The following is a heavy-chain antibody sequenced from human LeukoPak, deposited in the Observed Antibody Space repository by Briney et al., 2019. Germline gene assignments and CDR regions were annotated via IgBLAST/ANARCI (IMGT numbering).Heavy chain of an antibody. CDR2: IYTSGST. CDR1: GGSISSYY. V-gene: IGHV4-4*07. CDR3: ARSSEGRYYYDSSGFSYYYYYMDV. Sequence: PSETLSLTCTVSGGSISSYYWSWIRQPAGKGLEWIGRIYTSGSTNYNPSLKSRVTMSVDTSKNQFSLTLRSVTAADTAVYYCARSSEGRYYYDSSGFSYYYYYMDVWGKGTTVTISS. D-gene: IGHD3-22*01. J-gene: IGHJ6*03.